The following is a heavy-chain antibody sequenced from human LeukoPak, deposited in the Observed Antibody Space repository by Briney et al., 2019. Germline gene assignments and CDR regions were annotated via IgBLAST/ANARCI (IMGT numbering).Heavy chain of an antibody. CDR1: GGSISSSSYY. D-gene: IGHD2-2*01. V-gene: IGHV4-39*01. CDR2: IYYSGST. J-gene: IGHJ6*03. Sequence: SETLSLTCTVSGGSISSSSYYWGWIRQPPGKGLEWIGSIYYSGSTYYNPSLKSRVTISVDTSKNQFSLKLSSVTAADTAVYYCARHSSSTSPRGYYYYYMDVWGKGTTVTVSS. CDR3: ARHSSSTSPRGYYYYYMDV.